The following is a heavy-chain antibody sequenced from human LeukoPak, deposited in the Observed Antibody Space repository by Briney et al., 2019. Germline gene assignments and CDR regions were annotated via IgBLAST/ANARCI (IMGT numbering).Heavy chain of an antibody. CDR2: VSGSGGST. D-gene: IGHD4/OR15-4a*01. Sequence: GGSLRLSCAASGFTFSSLAMSWVRQAPGKGLEWVSGVSGSGGSTYYADSVKGRFTISRDNSKNTMHLQMNSLRAEDTAVYYCAKDMVASAYWGQGTLVTVSS. J-gene: IGHJ4*02. CDR3: AKDMVASAY. CDR1: GFTFSSLA. V-gene: IGHV3-23*01.